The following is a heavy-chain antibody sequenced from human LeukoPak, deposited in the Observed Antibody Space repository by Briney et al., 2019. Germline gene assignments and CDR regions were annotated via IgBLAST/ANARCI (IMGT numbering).Heavy chain of an antibody. CDR2: IYYSGST. J-gene: IGHJ6*03. Sequence: PSETLSLTCTVSGGSISSSSYYWGWIRQPPGKGLEWIGSIYYSGSTYYNPSLKSRVTISVDTSKNQFSLKLSSVTAADTAVYYCARQLRRPTVRGYSSGPVIPYYYMDVWGKGATVTVSS. D-gene: IGHD6-19*01. V-gene: IGHV4-39*01. CDR1: GGSISSSSYY. CDR3: ARQLRRPTVRGYSSGPVIPYYYMDV.